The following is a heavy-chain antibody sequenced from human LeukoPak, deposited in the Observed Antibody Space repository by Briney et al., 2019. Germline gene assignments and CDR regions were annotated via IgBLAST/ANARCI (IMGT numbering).Heavy chain of an antibody. CDR2: ISAYNGNT. CDR3: ARVSNYYDFWSGYYRVKDWFDP. V-gene: IGHV1-18*01. Sequence: ASVKVSCKASGYTFTSYGISWVRQAPGQGLEWMGWISAYNGNTKYAQKLQGRVTMHTDTSTSTGYMELRSLRSDDTAVYYCARVSNYYDFWSGYYRVKDWFDPWGQGTLVTVSS. D-gene: IGHD3-3*01. CDR1: GYTFTSYG. J-gene: IGHJ5*02.